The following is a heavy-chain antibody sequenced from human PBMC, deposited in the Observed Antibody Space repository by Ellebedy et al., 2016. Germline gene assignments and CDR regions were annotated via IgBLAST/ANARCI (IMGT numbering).Heavy chain of an antibody. D-gene: IGHD1-26*01. J-gene: IGHJ4*02. CDR3: AKTYNPGFGATTCAY. V-gene: IGHV3-30*18. CDR1: GFTFRNSG. CDR2: ISYDGSYQ. Sequence: GESLKISXAASGFTFRNSGMHWVRQAPGKGLEWVAVISYDGSYQYYADSVKGRFTISRDNSKNTLYLQMNSLRAEDTAVYYCAKTYNPGFGATTCAYWGQGTLATVSS.